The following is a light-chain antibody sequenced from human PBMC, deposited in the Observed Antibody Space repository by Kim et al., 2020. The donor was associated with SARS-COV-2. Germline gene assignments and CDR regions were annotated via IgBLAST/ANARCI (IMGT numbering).Light chain of an antibody. CDR2: GNS. V-gene: IGLV1-40*01. Sequence: QSVLTQPPSVSGAPGQRVTISCAGSSSSIGAGYDVHWYQQLPGTAPKLLIFGNSNRPSGVPDRFSGSKSGTSASLAIAGLQAEDEADYYFQSYDSSLSGWVFGGGTQLTVL. CDR1: SSSIGAGYD. J-gene: IGLJ7*01. CDR3: QSYDSSLSGWV.